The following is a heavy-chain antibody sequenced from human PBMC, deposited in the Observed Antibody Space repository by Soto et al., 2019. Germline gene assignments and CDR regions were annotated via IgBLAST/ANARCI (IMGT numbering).Heavy chain of an antibody. J-gene: IGHJ6*02. CDR2: INPSGGST. Sequence: ASVKVSCKASGYTFTSYYMHWVRQAPGQGLEWMGIINPSGGSTSYAQKFQGRVTMTRDTSTSTVYMELSSLRSEDTAVYYCAREWDDSSYGWAHSMDVWGQGTTVTVSS. D-gene: IGHD6-13*01. V-gene: IGHV1-46*01. CDR3: AREWDDSSYGWAHSMDV. CDR1: GYTFTSYY.